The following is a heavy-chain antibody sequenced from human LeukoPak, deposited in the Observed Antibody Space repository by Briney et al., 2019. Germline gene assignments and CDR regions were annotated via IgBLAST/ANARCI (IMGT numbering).Heavy chain of an antibody. J-gene: IGHJ6*02. D-gene: IGHD3-10*01. Sequence: ASVKVSCKASGYTFTSYDINWVRQATGQGLEWMGWMNPNSGNTGYAQKFQGGVTMTRNTSISTAYMELSSLRSEDTAVYYCARVGDGSGSYTHYYYGMDVWGQGTTVTVSS. CDR1: GYTFTSYD. V-gene: IGHV1-8*01. CDR2: MNPNSGNT. CDR3: ARVGDGSGSYTHYYYGMDV.